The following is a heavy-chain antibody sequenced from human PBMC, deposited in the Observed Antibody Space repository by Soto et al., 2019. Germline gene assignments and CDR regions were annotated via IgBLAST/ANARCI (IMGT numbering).Heavy chain of an antibody. D-gene: IGHD3-16*02. Sequence: ASVKVSCKASGYTFTNYDIHWVRQAPGHGLEWMGLINPSDGSANYALKFRDRVTMTRDTSTTTVYMELSSLRSEDTAVYYCGRLHRLIGGFDYWGQGTLVTVSS. CDR1: GYTFTNYD. CDR2: INPSDGSA. J-gene: IGHJ4*02. V-gene: IGHV1-46*03. CDR3: GRLHRLIGGFDY.